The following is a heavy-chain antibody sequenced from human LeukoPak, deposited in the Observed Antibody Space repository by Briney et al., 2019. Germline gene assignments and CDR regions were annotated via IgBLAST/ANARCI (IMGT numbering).Heavy chain of an antibody. V-gene: IGHV4-59*02. D-gene: IGHD3-3*01. CDR1: GGSVSDYY. CDR3: ARDRGAEWQAFDI. Sequence: PSETLSLTCTISGGSVSDYYWSWIRQSPGKGLEWIGYIYHTGSTSYSPSLKSRVTISADTSQNQFSLKLSSVTAADTAVYYCARDRGAEWQAFDIWGQGTMVTVSS. J-gene: IGHJ3*02. CDR2: IYHTGST.